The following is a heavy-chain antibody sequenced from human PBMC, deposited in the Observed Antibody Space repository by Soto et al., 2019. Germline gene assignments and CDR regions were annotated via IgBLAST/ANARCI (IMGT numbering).Heavy chain of an antibody. Sequence: QLQLQESGPGLVKPSETLSLTCTVSGGSISSSSYYWGWIRQPPGKGLEWIGSIYYSGSTYYNPSLKSRVTISVDTSKNQFSLKLSSVTAGETAVYYCARRGNATLRFDIWGQGTMVTVSS. J-gene: IGHJ3*02. CDR3: ARRGNATLRFDI. CDR2: IYYSGST. V-gene: IGHV4-39*01. CDR1: GGSISSSSYY.